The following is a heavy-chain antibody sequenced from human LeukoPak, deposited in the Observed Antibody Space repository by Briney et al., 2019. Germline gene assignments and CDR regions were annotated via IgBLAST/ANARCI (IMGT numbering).Heavy chain of an antibody. Sequence: GESLKISCKGSGYSFTSYLIGWVRQMPGKGLEWMGIIYPGDSDTRYSPSFQGQVTISADKSISTAYLQWSSLKASDTAMYYCARHNGSRYCSSTSCYYYYYYGMDVWGQGTTVTVSS. V-gene: IGHV5-51*01. D-gene: IGHD2-2*01. CDR1: GYSFTSYL. CDR3: ARHNGSRYCSSTSCYYYYYYGMDV. CDR2: IYPGDSDT. J-gene: IGHJ6*02.